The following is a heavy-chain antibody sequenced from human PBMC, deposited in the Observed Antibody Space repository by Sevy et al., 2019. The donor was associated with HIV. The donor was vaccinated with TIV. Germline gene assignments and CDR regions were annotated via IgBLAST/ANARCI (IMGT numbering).Heavy chain of an antibody. J-gene: IGHJ4*02. D-gene: IGHD6-13*01. V-gene: IGHV3-48*02. Sequence: GESLKISCAASGFTFSSYSMNWVRRAPGKGLEWVSYISSSSSTIYYADSVKGRFTISRDNAKNSLYLQMNSLRDEDTAVYYCASRSAAAGLSLDYWGQGTLVTVSS. CDR3: ASRSAAAGLSLDY. CDR2: ISSSSSTI. CDR1: GFTFSSYS.